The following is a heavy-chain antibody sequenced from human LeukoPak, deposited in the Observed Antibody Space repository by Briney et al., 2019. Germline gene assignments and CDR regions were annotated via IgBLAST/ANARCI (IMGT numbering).Heavy chain of an antibody. J-gene: IGHJ4*02. Sequence: GGSLRLSCVASGFTLRSYVMNWVRQAPGKGLEWVAVISYDGSNKYYADSVKGRFTISRDNSKKTVYLQMNSLRAEDTAVYYCAKDIRAGLGILGIDYWGQGTLVTVSS. V-gene: IGHV3-30*18. CDR3: AKDIRAGLGILGIDY. D-gene: IGHD7-27*01. CDR1: GFTLRSYV. CDR2: ISYDGSNK.